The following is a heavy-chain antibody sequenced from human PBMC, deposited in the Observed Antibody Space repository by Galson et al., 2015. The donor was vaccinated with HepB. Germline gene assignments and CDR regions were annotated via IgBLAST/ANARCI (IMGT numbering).Heavy chain of an antibody. D-gene: IGHD1-26*01. CDR2: IIPIFGTA. V-gene: IGHV1-69*13. CDR1: GGTFSSYA. Sequence: SVKVSCKASGGTFSSYAISWVRQAPGQGLEWMGGIIPIFGTANYAQKFQGRVTITADESTSTAYMELSSLRSEDTAVYYCARDGMGATGEGYYFDYWGQGTLVTVSS. J-gene: IGHJ4*02. CDR3: ARDGMGATGEGYYFDY.